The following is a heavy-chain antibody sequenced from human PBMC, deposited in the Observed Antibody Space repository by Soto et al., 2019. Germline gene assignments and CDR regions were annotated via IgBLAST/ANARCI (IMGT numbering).Heavy chain of an antibody. V-gene: IGHV1-18*01. CDR2: ISAYNGNT. Sequence: GASVKVSCKASGYTFTSYGISWVRQAPGQGLEWMGWISAYNGNTNYAQKLQGRVTMTTDTSTSTAYMELRSLRSDDTAVYYCATAPDAYSSSWYDAFDIWGQGTMVTVSS. J-gene: IGHJ3*02. D-gene: IGHD6-13*01. CDR1: GYTFTSYG. CDR3: ATAPDAYSSSWYDAFDI.